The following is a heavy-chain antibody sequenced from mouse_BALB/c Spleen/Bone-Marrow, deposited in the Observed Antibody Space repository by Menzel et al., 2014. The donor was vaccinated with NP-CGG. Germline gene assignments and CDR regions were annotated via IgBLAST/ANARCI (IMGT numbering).Heavy chain of an antibody. CDR3: ARERGNYPFAY. CDR2: INPSNGRT. CDR1: GYTFTSYW. J-gene: IGHJ3*01. V-gene: IGHV1S81*02. Sequence: VQLQQSGAELVKPGASVKLSCKASGYTFTSYWMHWVKQRPGQGLEWIGEINPSNGRTNYNEKFKSKATLTVDKSSRTAYMQLSSLTSEDSAVYYCARERGNYPFAYWGQGTLVTVSA. D-gene: IGHD2-1*01.